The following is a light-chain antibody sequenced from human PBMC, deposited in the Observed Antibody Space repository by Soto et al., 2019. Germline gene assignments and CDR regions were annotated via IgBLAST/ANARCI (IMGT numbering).Light chain of an antibody. CDR3: QQYHNCPFSTT. CDR1: QTVSSH. V-gene: IGKV3D-15*01. J-gene: IGKJ5*01. Sequence: EVIMTQSPATLSVSPGERATLSCRASQTVSSHLAWYQQKNGQAPRLLIYHSSIRATGIPARFSGSGSGTEFILTISSLQSEDFAVYYCQQYHNCPFSTTFGQGTRLEIK. CDR2: HSS.